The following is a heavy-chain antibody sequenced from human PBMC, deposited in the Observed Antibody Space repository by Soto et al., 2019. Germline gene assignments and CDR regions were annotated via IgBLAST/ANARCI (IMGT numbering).Heavy chain of an antibody. J-gene: IGHJ4*02. Sequence: QVQLQESGPGLVKASQTLSLICSVSGESISSGGYYWSWIRHHPGKGLEWIGYIYDSESAYYNPSLKSRATISMDTSKNHFAMKLSSVTAADTAVYYCARVSSSSSAADYWGQGTLITVSS. CDR1: GESISSGGYY. CDR3: ARVSSSSSAADY. CDR2: IYDSESA. D-gene: IGHD6-6*01. V-gene: IGHV4-31*03.